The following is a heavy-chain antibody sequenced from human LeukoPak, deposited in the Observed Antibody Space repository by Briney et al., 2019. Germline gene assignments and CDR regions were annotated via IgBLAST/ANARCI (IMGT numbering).Heavy chain of an antibody. D-gene: IGHD3-3*01. V-gene: IGHV1-8*02. Sequence: GASVKVSCKASGYTFTSYGISWVRQAPGQGLEWMGWMNPNSGNTGYAQKFQGRVTMTRNTSISTAYMELSSLRSEGTAVYYCARLALKPHYDFWSGYWDDYYGMDVWGQGTTVTVSS. CDR1: GYTFTSYG. J-gene: IGHJ6*02. CDR2: MNPNSGNT. CDR3: ARLALKPHYDFWSGYWDDYYGMDV.